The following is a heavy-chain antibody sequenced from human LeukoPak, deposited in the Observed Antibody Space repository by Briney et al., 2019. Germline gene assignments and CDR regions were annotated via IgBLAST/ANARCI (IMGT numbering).Heavy chain of an antibody. CDR1: GFTFRKYA. CDR2: ISSNGDST. Sequence: GGSLRLSCAASGFTFRKYAMHWVRQAPGKGLEYASAISSNGDSTYYANSVQGRFTISRDNSKNTLYLQMGSLRVEDMGVYYCAREGASSGSYSYWGQGTLVTVSS. D-gene: IGHD1-26*01. V-gene: IGHV3-64*01. J-gene: IGHJ4*02. CDR3: AREGASSGSYSY.